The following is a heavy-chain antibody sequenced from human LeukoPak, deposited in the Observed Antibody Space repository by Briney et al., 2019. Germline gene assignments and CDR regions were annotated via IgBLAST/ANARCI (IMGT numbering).Heavy chain of an antibody. CDR2: ISGSGGST. J-gene: IGHJ4*02. CDR3: AKRYCSSTSCYMGYFDY. V-gene: IGHV3-23*01. D-gene: IGHD2-2*02. CDR1: GFTFSSYA. Sequence: GGSLRLSCAASGFTFSSYAMSWVRQAPGHGLEWVSAISGSGGSTYYADSVKGRFTISRDNSKNTLYLQMNSLRAEDTAVYYCAKRYCSSTSCYMGYFDYWGQGTLVTVSS.